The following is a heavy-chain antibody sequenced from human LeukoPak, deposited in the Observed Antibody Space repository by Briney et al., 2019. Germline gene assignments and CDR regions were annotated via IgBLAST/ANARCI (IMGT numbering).Heavy chain of an antibody. CDR3: AKAYRSRTKAAGYYIYF. CDR2: INPKSGGT. Sequence: VSVKASCKAAGYPFTGYYMHWVRQAPGHGLGGLRGINPKSGGTNSAQTFQGRIAVTRDTATSTASIGLSRLTADDTAVYLCAKAYRSRTKAAGYYIYFWGKGTTVMVTS. J-gene: IGHJ6*03. D-gene: IGHD6-13*01. V-gene: IGHV1-2*02. CDR1: GYPFTGYY.